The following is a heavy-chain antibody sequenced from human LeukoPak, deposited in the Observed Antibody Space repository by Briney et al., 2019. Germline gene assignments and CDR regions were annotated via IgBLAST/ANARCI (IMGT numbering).Heavy chain of an antibody. Sequence: SQTLSLTCAVSGGSISSGGYSWSWIRQPPGKGLEWIGYIYHSGSTNYNPSLKSRVTISVDTSKNQFSLKLSSVTAADTAVYYCARGGIVVVPAAISFGNHWFDPWGQGTLVTVSS. D-gene: IGHD2-2*01. CDR3: ARGGIVVVPAAISFGNHWFDP. CDR1: GGSISSGGYS. V-gene: IGHV4-30-2*01. J-gene: IGHJ5*02. CDR2: IYHSGST.